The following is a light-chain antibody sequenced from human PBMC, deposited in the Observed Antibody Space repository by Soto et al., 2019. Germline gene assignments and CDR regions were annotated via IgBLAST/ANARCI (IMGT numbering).Light chain of an antibody. V-gene: IGKV3D-20*02. CDR2: GAS. CDR3: QQRSNWPPSIT. J-gene: IGKJ5*01. Sequence: EIVLTQSPGTLSLSPGERATLSCRASQSVSSSYLVWYQQKPGQAPRLLIYGASSRATGVPDRFSGSGSGTDFTLTISRLEPEDFAVYYCQQRSNWPPSITFGQGTRLEIK. CDR1: QSVSSSY.